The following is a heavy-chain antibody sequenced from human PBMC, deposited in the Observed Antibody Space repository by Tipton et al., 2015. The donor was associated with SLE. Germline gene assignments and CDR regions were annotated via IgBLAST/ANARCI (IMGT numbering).Heavy chain of an antibody. Sequence: GSLRLSCAASGFTFSDYYMSWIRQAPGKGLEWVSYISSSSSYTNYADSVKGRFTISRDNAKNSLYLQMNSLRAEDTAVYYCARVISYVSTAMYWGQGTLVTVSS. V-gene: IGHV3-11*06. D-gene: IGHD5-18*01. CDR3: ARVISYVSTAMY. CDR1: GFTFSDYY. J-gene: IGHJ4*02. CDR2: ISSSSSYT.